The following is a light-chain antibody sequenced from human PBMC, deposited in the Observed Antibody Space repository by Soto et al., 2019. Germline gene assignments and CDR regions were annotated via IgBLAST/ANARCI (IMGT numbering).Light chain of an antibody. V-gene: IGKV3-15*01. CDR3: QQRSNWPPKWT. CDR2: GAS. J-gene: IGKJ1*01. CDR1: QSVSSN. Sequence: IVMKQSPATLSVYPGERATLSCRASQSVSSNLAWYQQKPGQTPRLLIYGASTRAAGIPARFSGSGSGTDFTLTISSLEPEDFAVYYCQQRSNWPPKWTFGQGTKVDIK.